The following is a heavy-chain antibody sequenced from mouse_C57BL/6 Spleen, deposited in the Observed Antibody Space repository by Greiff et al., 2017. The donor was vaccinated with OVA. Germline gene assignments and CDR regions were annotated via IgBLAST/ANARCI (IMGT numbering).Heavy chain of an antibody. Sequence: EVNLVESGGGLVKPGGSLKLSCAASGFTFSSYAMSWVRQTPEKRLEWVATISDGGSYTYYPDNVKGRFTISRDNAKNNLYLQMSHLKSEDTAMYYCARDHPNYYGSSDFDYWGQGTTLTVSS. J-gene: IGHJ2*01. CDR2: ISDGGSYT. CDR1: GFTFSSYA. D-gene: IGHD1-1*01. CDR3: ARDHPNYYGSSDFDY. V-gene: IGHV5-4*01.